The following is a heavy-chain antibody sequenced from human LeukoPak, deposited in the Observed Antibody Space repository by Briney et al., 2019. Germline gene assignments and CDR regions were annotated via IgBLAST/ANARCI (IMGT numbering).Heavy chain of an antibody. D-gene: IGHD3-9*01. CDR2: ISYDGSNK. V-gene: IGHV3-30-3*01. Sequence: GRSLGLSCAASGFTFSSYAMHWVRQAPGKGLEWVAVISYDGSNKYYADSVKGRFTISRDNSKNTLYLQMNSLRAEDTAVYYCARDQLTGDAFDIWGQGTMVTVSS. J-gene: IGHJ3*02. CDR3: ARDQLTGDAFDI. CDR1: GFTFSSYA.